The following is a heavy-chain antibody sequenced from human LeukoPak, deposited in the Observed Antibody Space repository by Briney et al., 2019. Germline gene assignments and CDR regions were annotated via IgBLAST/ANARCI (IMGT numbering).Heavy chain of an antibody. Sequence: ASAKVSCKASGYTFTSYAMNWVRQAPGQGLEWMGRINPNSGGTNYAQKFQGRVTMTRDTSISTAYMELSRLRSDDTAVYYCARALYYYDSSGYNTLYYFGYWGQGTLVTVSS. D-gene: IGHD3-22*01. J-gene: IGHJ4*02. CDR3: ARALYYYDSSGYNTLYYFGY. CDR1: GYTFTSYA. V-gene: IGHV1-2*06. CDR2: INPNSGGT.